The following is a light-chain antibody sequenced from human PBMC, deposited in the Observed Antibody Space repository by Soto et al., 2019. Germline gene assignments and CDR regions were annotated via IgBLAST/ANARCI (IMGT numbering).Light chain of an antibody. V-gene: IGKV2-28*01. Sequence: IVMTQSPLSLPVTPGEPASISCRSSQSLLHINGYHDLHWHLQKPGQSPQLLIALASNRPSGVPDRFSGSGSGTDFTLKISRVAAEDVRVYYCMHDRETPPTFGGGTRVAIK. CDR2: LAS. CDR3: MHDRETPPT. CDR1: QSLLHINGYHD. J-gene: IGKJ4*01.